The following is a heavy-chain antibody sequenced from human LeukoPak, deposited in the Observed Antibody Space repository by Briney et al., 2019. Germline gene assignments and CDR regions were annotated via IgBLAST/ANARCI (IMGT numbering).Heavy chain of an antibody. CDR1: GGSFSGYY. D-gene: IGHD5-12*01. J-gene: IGHJ4*02. CDR3: ARGGAVYSGYDLSYPAYYFDY. Sequence: SETLSFTCAVYGGSFSGYYWSWIRQPPGKGLKWIGAINHSGSTNYNPSLKSRVTISVDTSKNQFSLKLSSVTAADTAVYYCARGGAVYSGYDLSYPAYYFDYWGQGTLVTVSS. CDR2: INHSGST. V-gene: IGHV4-34*01.